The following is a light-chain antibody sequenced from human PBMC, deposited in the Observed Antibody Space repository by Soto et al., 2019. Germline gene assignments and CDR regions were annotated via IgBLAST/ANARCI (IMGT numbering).Light chain of an antibody. CDR2: GAS. Sequence: ELVLRQSPATMSLSPGESSTLSCRASQSVSSYLAWYQQKPGQATRLLIYGASSRATGITDRFSGSGSGTDFTLNTTRLEPEDFAVYFCQRHTSSTWTVGQGT. CDR1: QSVSSY. J-gene: IGKJ1*01. CDR3: QRHTSSTWT. V-gene: IGKV3-11*01.